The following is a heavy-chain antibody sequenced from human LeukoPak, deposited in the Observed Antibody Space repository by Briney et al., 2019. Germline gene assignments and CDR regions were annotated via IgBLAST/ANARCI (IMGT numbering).Heavy chain of an antibody. CDR3: ARRVGGTPDY. D-gene: IGHD1-26*01. CDR2: IGADGHST. Sequence: PGGSLRLSCAVSGFTFSSYWMTWVRQAPGKGLEWVSAIGADGHSTDYANSVKGRFTISRDNSKNTLYLQMNSLSAEDTALYYCARRVGGTPDYWGRGTLVTVSS. V-gene: IGHV3-23*01. J-gene: IGHJ4*02. CDR1: GFTFSSYW.